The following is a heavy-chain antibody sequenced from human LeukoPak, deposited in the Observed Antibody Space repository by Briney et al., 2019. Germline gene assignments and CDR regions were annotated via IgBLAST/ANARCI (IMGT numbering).Heavy chain of an antibody. CDR2: IRSKAYGGTT. D-gene: IGHD3-3*01. CDR1: GFTFGDYA. V-gene: IGHV3-49*03. Sequence: TGGSLRLSCTASGFTFGDYAMSWFRRAPGKGLEWVGFIRSKAYGGTTEYAASVKGRFTISRDDSKSIAYLQMNSLKTEDTAVYYCTWSGYYVYWGQGTLVTVSS. CDR3: TWSGYYVY. J-gene: IGHJ4*02.